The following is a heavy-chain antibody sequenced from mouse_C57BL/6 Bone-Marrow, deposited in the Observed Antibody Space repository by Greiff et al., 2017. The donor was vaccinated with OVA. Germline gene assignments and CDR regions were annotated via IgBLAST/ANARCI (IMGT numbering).Heavy chain of an antibody. D-gene: IGHD1-1*01. J-gene: IGHJ3*01. CDR3: ARLGYYGSSNWFAY. V-gene: IGHV1-19*01. CDR1: GYTFTDYY. Sequence: SGPVLVKPGASVKMSCKASGYTFTDYYMNWVKQSHGKSLEWIGVINPYNGGTSYNQKFKGKATLTVDKSSSTAYMELNSLTSEDSAVYYCARLGYYGSSNWFAYWGQGTLVTVSA. CDR2: INPYNGGT.